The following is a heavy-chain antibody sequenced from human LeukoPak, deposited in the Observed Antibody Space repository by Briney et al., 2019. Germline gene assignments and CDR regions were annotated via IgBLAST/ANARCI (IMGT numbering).Heavy chain of an antibody. D-gene: IGHD3-9*01. J-gene: IGHJ6*02. CDR1: GITFSNYA. CDR3: AQSSDYDILTGSNYYYYGMDV. CDR2: ISGGGGST. Sequence: GGSLRLSCAAPGITFSNYAMSWVRQAPGKGLEWVSTISGGGGSTYYADSVKGRFTISRDNSKNTLYVQMNSLRAEDTAVYYCAQSSDYDILTGSNYYYYGMDVWGQGTTVTVSS. V-gene: IGHV3-23*01.